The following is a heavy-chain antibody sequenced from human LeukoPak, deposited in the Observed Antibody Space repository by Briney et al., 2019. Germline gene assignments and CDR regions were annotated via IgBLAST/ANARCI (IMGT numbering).Heavy chain of an antibody. CDR2: ISAYNGNT. V-gene: IGHV1-18*01. CDR3: ARDSSSYYYDSSVALDY. Sequence: ASVKVSCKASGYTFTSYGISWVRQAPGQGLEWMGWISAYNGNTNYAQKLQGRVTMTTDTSTSTAYMELRSLRSDDTAVYYCARDSSSYYYDSSVALDYWGQGTLVTDSS. CDR1: GYTFTSYG. J-gene: IGHJ4*02. D-gene: IGHD3-22*01.